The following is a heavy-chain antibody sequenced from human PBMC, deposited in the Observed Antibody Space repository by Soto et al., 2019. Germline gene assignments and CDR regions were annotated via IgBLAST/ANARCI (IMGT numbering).Heavy chain of an antibody. CDR2: ITHTGGT. CDR1: GGSFSGYF. J-gene: IGHJ4*02. D-gene: IGHD3-16*01. CDR3: ARGYDVTGPTSNY. Sequence: QVQLQQWGAGLLKPSETLSLTCGVSGGSFSGYFWNWISQPPGKGLEWIGEITHTGGTNYNTSLQGRVTISLDTSKKQFSLYLNSVTAADTAMYYCARGYDVTGPTSNYWGQGSLVTVSS. V-gene: IGHV4-34*01.